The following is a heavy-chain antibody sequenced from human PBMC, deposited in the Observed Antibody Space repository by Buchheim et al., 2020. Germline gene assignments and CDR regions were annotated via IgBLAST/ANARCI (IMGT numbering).Heavy chain of an antibody. J-gene: IGHJ6*02. CDR2: IKHSGST. Sequence: QVQLQQWGAGLLKPSETLSLTCAVYGGSFSGYYWSWIRQPPGKGLEWIGEIKHSGSTNYNPSLKSRVTISVDTSKNQFSLKLSSVTAADTAVYYCARERGSEIQNYYYYGMDVWGQGTT. CDR1: GGSFSGYY. V-gene: IGHV4-34*01. CDR3: ARERGSEIQNYYYYGMDV. D-gene: IGHD3-10*01.